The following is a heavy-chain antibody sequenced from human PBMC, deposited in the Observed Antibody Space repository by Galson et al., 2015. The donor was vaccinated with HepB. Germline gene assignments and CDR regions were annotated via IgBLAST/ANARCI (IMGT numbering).Heavy chain of an antibody. CDR3: AREPIAGLYSYGSVYFDY. CDR2: ISSSSSTI. Sequence: SLRLSCAASGFTFSSYSMNWVRQAPGKGLEWVSYISSSSSTIYYADSVKGRFTISRDNAKNSLYLQMNSLRDEDTAVYYCAREPIAGLYSYGSVYFDYWGQGTLVTVSS. V-gene: IGHV3-48*02. J-gene: IGHJ4*02. D-gene: IGHD5-18*01. CDR1: GFTFSSYS.